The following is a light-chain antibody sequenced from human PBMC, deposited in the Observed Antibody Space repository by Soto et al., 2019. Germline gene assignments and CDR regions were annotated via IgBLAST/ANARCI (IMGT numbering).Light chain of an antibody. CDR3: CSYTTTTDYV. V-gene: IGLV2-14*03. Sequence: QSALTQPASVSGSPGQSITISCTGTSSDIGSYNYISWYQQYPDKGPKLMIYGVTNRPSGVSNRFSGSKSGYTASLTISGLQAEDEAVYYCCSYTTTTDYVFGTGTKVTVL. J-gene: IGLJ1*01. CDR2: GVT. CDR1: SSDIGSYNY.